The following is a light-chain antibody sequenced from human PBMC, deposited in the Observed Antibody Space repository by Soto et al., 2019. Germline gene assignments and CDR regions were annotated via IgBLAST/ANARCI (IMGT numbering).Light chain of an antibody. CDR2: WAS. J-gene: IGKJ1*01. CDR1: QRVLYSSSNKNY. CDR3: QQYCSSPWT. V-gene: IGKV4-1*01. Sequence: DIVMTQSPDSLAVSLGERATINCKSSQRVLYSSSNKNYLAWYQQKPGQPPKLLIYWASTRESGVPDRFSGSGSGTDFTLTISSLQAEDVAVYYCQQYCSSPWTFGQATKVESK.